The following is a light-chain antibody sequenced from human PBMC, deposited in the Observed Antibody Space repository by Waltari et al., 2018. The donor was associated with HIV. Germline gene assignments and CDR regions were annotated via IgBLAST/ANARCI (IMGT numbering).Light chain of an antibody. J-gene: IGLJ2*01. CDR2: DVI. CDR3: SSHAGSKVV. CDR1: SSDVGGYNY. Sequence: QSALTQPPSASGSPGQSVTLSCTGTSSDVGGYNYGSWHQQHPGKAPKLRIDDVIKRPSGVPDRCSGSKSGNTASLTVSGLQPEDEADYYCSSHAGSKVVFGGGTRLTVL. V-gene: IGLV2-8*01.